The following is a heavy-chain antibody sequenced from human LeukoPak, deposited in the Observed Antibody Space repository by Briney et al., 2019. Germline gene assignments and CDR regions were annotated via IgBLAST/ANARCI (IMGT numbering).Heavy chain of an antibody. D-gene: IGHD2-2*01. Sequence: PGGSLRLSCAASGFTFSTYAMSWVRQAPGKGLEWVSVISGGGSGTYYADSVKGRFTISRDNSKNTLYLQMNSLRAEDTAVYYCTRPESSSSLACDHWGQGTLVTVSS. CDR1: GFTFSTYA. V-gene: IGHV3-23*01. CDR3: TRPESSSSLACDH. CDR2: ISGGGSGT. J-gene: IGHJ4*02.